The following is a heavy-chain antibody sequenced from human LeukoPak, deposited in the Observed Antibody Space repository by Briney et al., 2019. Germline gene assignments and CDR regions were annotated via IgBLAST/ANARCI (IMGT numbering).Heavy chain of an antibody. CDR2: IHYTGGT. V-gene: IGHV4-59*12. CDR1: TGSLSTYW. Sequence: SETLSLTCSVSTGSLSTYWWSWIRQPPGKGLEWIGFIHYTGGTLYNPSLKSRVTLSVDVSKSQFSLSLTSATTADTAVYYCARTGSSGSFSEYWGQGTLVTVSS. CDR3: ARTGSSGSFSEY. D-gene: IGHD3-10*01. J-gene: IGHJ4*02.